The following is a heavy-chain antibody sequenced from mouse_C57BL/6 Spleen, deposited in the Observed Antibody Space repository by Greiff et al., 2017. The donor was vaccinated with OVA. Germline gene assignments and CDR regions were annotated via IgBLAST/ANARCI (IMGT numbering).Heavy chain of an antibody. J-gene: IGHJ3*01. CDR3: ARGDSSGYVRFAY. CDR1: GYTFTSYW. CDR2: IHPNSGST. V-gene: IGHV1-64*01. D-gene: IGHD3-2*02. Sequence: VQLQQSGAELVKPGASVKLSCKASGYTFTSYWMHWVKQRPGQGLEWIGMIHPNSGSTNYNEKFKSKATLTVDKSSSTAYMQLSSLTSEDSAVYYCARGDSSGYVRFAYWGQGTLVTVSA.